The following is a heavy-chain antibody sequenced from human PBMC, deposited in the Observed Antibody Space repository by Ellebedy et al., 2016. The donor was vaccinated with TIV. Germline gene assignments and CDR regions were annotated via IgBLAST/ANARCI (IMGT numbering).Heavy chain of an antibody. CDR2: ISGSGGRT. CDR1: GFTFGSYA. CDR3: AADRYCSGGNCYWVDY. D-gene: IGHD2-15*01. V-gene: IGHV3-23*01. Sequence: PGGSLRLSCAASGFTFGSYAMNWVRQAPGKGLEWVSTISGSGGRTHYADSVKGRFTISRDNSKNTLYLQVNSLRAEDTAVYYCAADRYCSGGNCYWVDYWGQGTLVTVSS. J-gene: IGHJ4*02.